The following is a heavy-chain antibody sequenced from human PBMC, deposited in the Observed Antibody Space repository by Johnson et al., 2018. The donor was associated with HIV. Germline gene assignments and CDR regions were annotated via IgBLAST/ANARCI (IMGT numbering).Heavy chain of an antibody. CDR2: ISYDGSYK. CDR3: PRTPRPYYYDSSDGAVEI. D-gene: IGHD3-22*01. CDR1: GFTFSNYA. Sequence: QVQLVESGGGVVQPGRSLRLSCAASGFTFSNYAMHWVRQAPGKGLEWVAVISYDGSYKYYADSVKGRFTISRDNSKNTLSLHMNSLRAEDTAVFYCPRTPRPYYYDSSDGAVEIWGQGTMVTVSS. V-gene: IGHV3-30*01. J-gene: IGHJ3*02.